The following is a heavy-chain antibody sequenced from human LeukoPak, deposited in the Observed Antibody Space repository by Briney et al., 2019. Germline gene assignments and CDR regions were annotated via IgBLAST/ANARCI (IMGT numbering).Heavy chain of an antibody. V-gene: IGHV1-69*05. CDR1: GGTFSSYA. Sequence: ASVKVSCKASGGTFSSYAISWVRQAPGQGLEWMGGIIPIFGTANYAQKFQGRVTITTDESTSTAYMELSSLRSEDTAVYYCARGGRGSSSWYSAFDIWGQGTMVTVSS. D-gene: IGHD6-13*01. CDR3: ARGGRGSSSWYSAFDI. CDR2: IIPIFGTA. J-gene: IGHJ3*02.